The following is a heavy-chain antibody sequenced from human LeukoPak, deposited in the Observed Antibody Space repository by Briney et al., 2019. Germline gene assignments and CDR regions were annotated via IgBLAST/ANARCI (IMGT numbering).Heavy chain of an antibody. D-gene: IGHD1-26*01. CDR1: GYTFTGYY. J-gene: IGHJ5*02. CDR3: ARDSSGVVGATSWFDP. CDR2: INPNSGGT. V-gene: IGHV1-2*06. Sequence: GASVKVSCKASGYTFTGYYMHWVRQAPGQGLEWMGRINPNSGGTNYAQKFPGRVTTTRDTSISTAYMELSRLRSDDTAVYYCARDSSGVVGATSWFDPWGQGTLVTVSS.